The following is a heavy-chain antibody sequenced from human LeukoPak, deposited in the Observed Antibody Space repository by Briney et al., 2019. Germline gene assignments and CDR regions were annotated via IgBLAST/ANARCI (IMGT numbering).Heavy chain of an antibody. CDR2: IRSKAYGATT. Sequence: GGSLRLSCTASGFTFGDNAMSWVRQAPGKGLEWVGFIRSKAYGATTEYAASMTGRFTISRDDSKSIAYLQMNSLKTEDTAVYFCARVPRGGDDWYFDPWGRGILVTVSS. CDR1: GFTFGDNA. CDR3: ARVPRGGDDWYFDP. V-gene: IGHV3-49*04. D-gene: IGHD2-21*02. J-gene: IGHJ2*01.